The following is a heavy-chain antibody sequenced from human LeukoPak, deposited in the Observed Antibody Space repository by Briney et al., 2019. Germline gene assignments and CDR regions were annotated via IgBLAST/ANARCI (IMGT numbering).Heavy chain of an antibody. D-gene: IGHD2-2*01. Sequence: SVKVSCKASVGTFSSYAISWVRQAPGQGLEWMGGIIPFFGTANYAQKFQGRVTITGDESTSTAYMELSSLRSEDTAVYYCAREDIVVVPAASNWFDPWGQGTLVTVSS. CDR2: IIPFFGTA. CDR3: AREDIVVVPAASNWFDP. CDR1: VGTFSSYA. V-gene: IGHV1-69*13. J-gene: IGHJ5*02.